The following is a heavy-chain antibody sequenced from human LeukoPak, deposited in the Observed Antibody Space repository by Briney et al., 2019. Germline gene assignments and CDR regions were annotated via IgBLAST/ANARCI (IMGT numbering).Heavy chain of an antibody. CDR3: ARVVGGNFLFDY. V-gene: IGHV5-51*01. CDR1: GYTFTNYW. Sequence: KTGASLEISCKGSGYTFTNYWIAWVRPVPGKGLEWMGIIYPGDSDTRYSPSFQGQVTISADKSISTAYLQWSSLKASDTAMYYCARVVGGNFLFDYGGQGTLVTVSS. D-gene: IGHD4-23*01. CDR2: IYPGDSDT. J-gene: IGHJ4*02.